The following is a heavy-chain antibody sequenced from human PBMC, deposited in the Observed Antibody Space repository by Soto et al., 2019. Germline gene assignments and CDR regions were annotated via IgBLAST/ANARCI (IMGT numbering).Heavy chain of an antibody. J-gene: IGHJ5*02. D-gene: IGHD6-13*01. CDR3: ARETASGSRRFDP. Sequence: QVQLQESGPGLVKPSQTLSLICTVSGGSVSSGGYYWSWIRQHPGKGLEWIGYIYYSENTYYNPSLNSRLTISLDTSKNQFSLKLTSVTAADTAVYYCARETASGSRRFDPWGQGTPVTVSS. V-gene: IGHV4-31*03. CDR2: IYYSENT. CDR1: GGSVSSGGYY.